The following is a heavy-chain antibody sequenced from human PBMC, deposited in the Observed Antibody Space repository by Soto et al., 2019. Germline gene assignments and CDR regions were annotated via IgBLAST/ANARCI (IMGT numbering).Heavy chain of an antibody. Sequence: SVKVSCKASGGTFSSYAISWVRQAPGQGLEWMGEIIPIFGTANYAQKFQGRVTITADESTSTAYMELSSLRSEDTAVYYCARAEGYCSGGSCYYYGMDVWGQGTTVTVS. D-gene: IGHD2-15*01. CDR2: IIPIFGTA. V-gene: IGHV1-69*13. CDR1: GGTFSSYA. CDR3: ARAEGYCSGGSCYYYGMDV. J-gene: IGHJ6*02.